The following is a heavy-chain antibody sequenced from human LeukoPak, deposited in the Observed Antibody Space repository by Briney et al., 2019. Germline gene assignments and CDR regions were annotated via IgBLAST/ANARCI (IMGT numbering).Heavy chain of an antibody. CDR1: GFTFDDYG. CDR2: INWNGGST. V-gene: IGHV3-20*04. Sequence: GGSLRLSCAASGFTFDDYGMSWVRQAPGKGLEWVSGINWNGGSTGYADSVKGRFTISRDNAKNSLYLQMNSLRAEDTALYYCARDGGYDILTGDPRGAFDIWGQGTMVTVS. J-gene: IGHJ3*02. D-gene: IGHD3-9*01. CDR3: ARDGGYDILTGDPRGAFDI.